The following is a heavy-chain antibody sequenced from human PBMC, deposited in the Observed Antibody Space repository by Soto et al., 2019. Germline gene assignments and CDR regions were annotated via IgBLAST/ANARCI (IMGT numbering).Heavy chain of an antibody. V-gene: IGHV4-4*07. CDR2: VQMSGTT. D-gene: IGHD1-1*01. J-gene: IGHJ5*02. Sequence: SETLSLTCAVSGASVRSYHWSWIRQAAGKGLEWIGRVQMSGTTNYNPSLKTRVTMSLDTSKNEVSLRMTSVTATDTAVYFCAKDRSTMRWFDPWGQGILVTVSS. CDR1: GASVRSYH. CDR3: AKDRSTMRWFDP.